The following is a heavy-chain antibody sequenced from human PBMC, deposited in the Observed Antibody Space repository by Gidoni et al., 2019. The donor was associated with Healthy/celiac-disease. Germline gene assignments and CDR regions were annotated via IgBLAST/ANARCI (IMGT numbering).Heavy chain of an antibody. CDR1: GFTFSNAW. CDR3: TTGVSYYDSSGYYFYGSGAAFDI. V-gene: IGHV3-15*01. D-gene: IGHD3-22*01. CDR2: IKSKTDGGTT. Sequence: EVQLVESGGGLVKPGGSLRLSCAASGFTFSNAWMSWVRQAPGKGLEWVGRIKSKTDGGTTDYAAPVKGRFTISRDDSKNTLYLQMNSLKTEDTAVYYCTTGVSYYDSSGYYFYGSGAAFDIWGQGTMVTVSS. J-gene: IGHJ3*02.